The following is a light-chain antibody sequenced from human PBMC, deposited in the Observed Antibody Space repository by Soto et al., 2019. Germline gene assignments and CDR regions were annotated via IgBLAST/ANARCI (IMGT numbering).Light chain of an antibody. CDR2: EVN. V-gene: IGLV2-23*02. Sequence: SALTQPASVSGSPGQSITISCTGTSGDVGNYNLVSWYQHHPGKAPKLMIYEVNKWPSGVSNRFSGSKSGNTASLTISGLQAEDEADYYCCSYVGSSTSYVFGTGTKVTVL. CDR3: CSYVGSSTSYV. J-gene: IGLJ1*01. CDR1: SGDVGNYNL.